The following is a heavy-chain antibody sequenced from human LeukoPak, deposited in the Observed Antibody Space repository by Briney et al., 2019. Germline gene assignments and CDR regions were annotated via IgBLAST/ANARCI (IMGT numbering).Heavy chain of an antibody. CDR1: GFTFSSYS. CDR2: ISSSSSYI. D-gene: IGHD6-13*01. CDR3: ARAKRIAAAGFFDY. Sequence: KPGGSLRLSCAASGFTFSSYSMNWVRQAPGKGLEWVSSISSSSSYIYYADSVKGRFTISRDNAKNSLYLQMNSLRAEDTAVYYCARAKRIAAAGFFDYWGQGTLVTVSS. J-gene: IGHJ4*02. V-gene: IGHV3-21*01.